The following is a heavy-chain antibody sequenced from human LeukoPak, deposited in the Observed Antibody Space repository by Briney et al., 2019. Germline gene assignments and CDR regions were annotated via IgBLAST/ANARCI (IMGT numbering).Heavy chain of an antibody. V-gene: IGHV3-48*04. Sequence: GGTLRLSCAASGITFSSYGMSWVRQAPGKGLEWVSSISSTGGTTYYADSVKGRFTISRDNAKNSLYLQMNSLRAEDTAVYYCARVIAVAGIRFDPWGQGTLVTVSS. J-gene: IGHJ5*02. D-gene: IGHD6-19*01. CDR3: ARVIAVAGIRFDP. CDR1: GITFSSYG. CDR2: ISSTGGTT.